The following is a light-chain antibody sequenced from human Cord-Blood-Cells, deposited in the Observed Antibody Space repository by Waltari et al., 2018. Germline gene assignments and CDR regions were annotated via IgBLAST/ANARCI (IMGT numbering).Light chain of an antibody. Sequence: QPLSTLSSSSVERPILACRASQSISSNLNWYQQKPGNAPKLLIYGASTMHSGIPSRFSGSGSGTDFTLTISSLQSEDFAIYYCQQYNNTPHTFGQGTQLEIK. J-gene: IGKJ5*01. CDR2: GAS. V-gene: IGKV3-15*01. CDR1: QSISSN. CDR3: QQYNNTPHT.